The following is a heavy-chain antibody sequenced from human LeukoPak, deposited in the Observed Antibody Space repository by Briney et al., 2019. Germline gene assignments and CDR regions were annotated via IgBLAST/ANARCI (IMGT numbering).Heavy chain of an antibody. CDR1: GFTFSSYS. Sequence: PGGSLRLSCAASGFTFSSYSMNWVRQAPGKGLEGVSYISSSSSTIYYADPVKGRFTISRDNAKNSLYLQMNSLRAEDTAVYYCARALRYFDWLSTSPEYNWFDPWGQGTLVTVSS. CDR3: ARALRYFDWLSTSPEYNWFDP. CDR2: ISSSSSTI. J-gene: IGHJ5*02. V-gene: IGHV3-48*01. D-gene: IGHD3-9*01.